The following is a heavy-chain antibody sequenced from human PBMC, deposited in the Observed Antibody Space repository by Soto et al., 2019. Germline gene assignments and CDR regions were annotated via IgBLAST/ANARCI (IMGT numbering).Heavy chain of an antibody. CDR1: GFTFSRYP. Sequence: QVQLVESGGGVVQPGRSLRLSCAASGFTFSRYPMHWVRQAPGKGLEWVAVISYDGSNKDYSDSVKGRFTISRDNSKNTMYLQMNSLRPEDTAVYYCAREVGPFAYWGQGTLVTVSS. D-gene: IGHD1-26*01. CDR3: AREVGPFAY. J-gene: IGHJ4*02. V-gene: IGHV3-30-3*01. CDR2: ISYDGSNK.